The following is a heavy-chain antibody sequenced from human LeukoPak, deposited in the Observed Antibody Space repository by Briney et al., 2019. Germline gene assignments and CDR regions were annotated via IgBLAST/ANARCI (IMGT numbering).Heavy chain of an antibody. CDR1: GFTFSSYW. D-gene: IGHD6-13*01. V-gene: IGHV3-74*01. Sequence: PGGSLRLSCAASGFTFSSYWMHWVRHAPGKGLVWVSRISSDGSSTTYAGSVKGRFTISRDNAKNSLYLQMNSLRAEDTAVYYCASPYSSSWYELCYWGQGTLVTVSS. CDR2: ISSDGSST. CDR3: ASPYSSSWYELCY. J-gene: IGHJ4*02.